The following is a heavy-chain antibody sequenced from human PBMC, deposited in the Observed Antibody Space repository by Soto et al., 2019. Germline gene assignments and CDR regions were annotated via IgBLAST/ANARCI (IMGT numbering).Heavy chain of an antibody. J-gene: IGHJ5*02. CDR2: INPNSGGT. V-gene: IGHV1-2*04. CDR3: ARAHYDFYWFEP. CDR1: GYTFTGYY. Sequence: GASVKVSCKASGYTFTGYYLYWVRHAPGQGLEWMGWINPNSGGTNYAQKFQGWVTMTRDTSISTAYMELSRLRSDDTAVYYCARAHYDFYWFEPWGQGTLVTVSS. D-gene: IGHD3-3*01.